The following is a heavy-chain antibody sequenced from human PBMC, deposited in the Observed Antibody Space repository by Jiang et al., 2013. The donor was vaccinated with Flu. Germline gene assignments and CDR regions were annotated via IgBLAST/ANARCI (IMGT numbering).Heavy chain of an antibody. V-gene: IGHV3-30*02. Sequence: VQLLESGGGLVQPGGSLRLSCAASGFTFRSYGMYWVRQAPGKGLEWVAFIRYDGSNKYYVDSVKGRFTISRDNSKNTLYLQMSRLRAEDTAVYFCAKGGCTEALCYNDYWGQGTL. CDR2: IRYDGSNK. CDR3: AKGGCTEALCYNDY. CDR1: GFTFRSYG. D-gene: IGHD2-8*01. J-gene: IGHJ4*02.